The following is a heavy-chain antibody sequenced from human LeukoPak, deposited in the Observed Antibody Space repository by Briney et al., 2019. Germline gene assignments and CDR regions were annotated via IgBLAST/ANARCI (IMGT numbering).Heavy chain of an antibody. CDR2: IYTSGST. V-gene: IGHV4-61*02. D-gene: IGHD6-6*01. CDR1: GGSISSGSYY. J-gene: IGHJ4*02. CDR3: ARDRSVGVLPAPPFDF. Sequence: PSQTLSLTCTVSGGSISSGSYYWSWIRQPAGKGLEWIERIYTSGSTNYNPSLKSRVTISVDTSKDQFSLKLSSVTAADTAVYYCARDRSVGVLPAPPFDFWGQGTLVTVSS.